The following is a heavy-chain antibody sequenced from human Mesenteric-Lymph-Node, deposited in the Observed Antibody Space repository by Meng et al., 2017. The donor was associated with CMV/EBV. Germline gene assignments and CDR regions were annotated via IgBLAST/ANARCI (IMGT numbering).Heavy chain of an antibody. CDR3: ARAGDRGAVDY. CDR1: GFTFSSYA. D-gene: IGHD3-10*01. V-gene: IGHV3-7*01. J-gene: IGHJ4*02. CDR2: INEDGSEK. Sequence: GESLKISCAASGFTFSSYAMSWVRQAPGKGLEWVANINEDGSEKYCVDSVEGRFSISRDNAKNSLCLQMDSLRVEDTAVYYCARAGDRGAVDYWGQGTLVTVSS.